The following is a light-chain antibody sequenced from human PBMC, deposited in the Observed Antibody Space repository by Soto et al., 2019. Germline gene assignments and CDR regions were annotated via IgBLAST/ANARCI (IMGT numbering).Light chain of an antibody. J-gene: IGLJ3*02. V-gene: IGLV2-14*01. CDR1: SSDVGGYNY. CDR2: EVS. Sequence: QSALTQPASVSGSPGQSITISCTGTSSDVGGYNYVSWYQQHPGKAPKLMIYEVSNRPSGVSNRFSGSKSGNTASLTISGLQAEDDEDYYCSSYTSSSTTRVFGGGTKLTVL. CDR3: SSYTSSSTTRV.